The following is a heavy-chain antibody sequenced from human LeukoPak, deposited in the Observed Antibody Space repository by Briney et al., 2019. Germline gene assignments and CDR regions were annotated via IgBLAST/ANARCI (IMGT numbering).Heavy chain of an antibody. D-gene: IGHD1-14*01. CDR3: ARGSRIAGWFDP. Sequence: SQTLSLTCTVSGGSISSGGYYWSWIRQHPGKGLEWIRYIYYSGSTYYNPSLKSRVTISVDTSKNQFSLKLSSVTAADTAVYYCARGSRIAGWFDPWGQGTLVTVSS. J-gene: IGHJ5*02. CDR2: IYYSGST. V-gene: IGHV4-31*03. CDR1: GGSISSGGYY.